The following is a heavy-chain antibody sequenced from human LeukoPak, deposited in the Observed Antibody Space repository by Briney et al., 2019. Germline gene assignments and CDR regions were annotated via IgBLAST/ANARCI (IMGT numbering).Heavy chain of an antibody. Sequence: PGRSLRLSCAASGFTFSSYAMHWVRQAPDKGLEWVAVISYDGSNKYYADSVKGRFTISRDNSKNTLYLQMNSLRAEDTAVYYCARDPVATINYYDYWGQGTLVTVSS. V-gene: IGHV3-30-3*01. CDR1: GFTFSSYA. CDR2: ISYDGSNK. D-gene: IGHD5-12*01. J-gene: IGHJ4*02. CDR3: ARDPVATINYYDY.